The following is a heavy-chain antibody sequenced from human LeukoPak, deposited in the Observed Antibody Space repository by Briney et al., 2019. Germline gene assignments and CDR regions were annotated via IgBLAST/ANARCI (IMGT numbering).Heavy chain of an antibody. CDR2: SRNKAKSYTT. D-gene: IGHD6-19*01. J-gene: IGHJ4*02. Sequence: GGSLRLSCAVSGFTFSDHFLDWVRQAPGKGLEWVGRSRNKAKSYTTEYGASVKGRFTISRDDSKSTLYLRMNSLKAEDTAVYYCARVGSVAGSDYLDYWGQGTLVTVSS. CDR1: GFTFSDHF. V-gene: IGHV3-72*01. CDR3: ARVGSVAGSDYLDY.